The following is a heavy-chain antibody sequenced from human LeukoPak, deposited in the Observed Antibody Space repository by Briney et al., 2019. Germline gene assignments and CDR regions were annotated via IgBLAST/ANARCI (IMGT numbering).Heavy chain of an antibody. V-gene: IGHV4-59*01. J-gene: IGHJ2*01. CDR2: IYHSGFT. CDR1: GGSISGYY. CDR3: ARDQRCSRYDGGCDQWFFDL. Sequence: PSETLSLTCTVSGGSISGYYWSWLRQPPGKGLEWIGYIYHSGFTDYNPSLRSRVTISVDTSRNQFSLRLTSATAADTAVYYYARDQRCSRYDGGCDQWFFDLWGRGTLITVSS. D-gene: IGHD5-12*01.